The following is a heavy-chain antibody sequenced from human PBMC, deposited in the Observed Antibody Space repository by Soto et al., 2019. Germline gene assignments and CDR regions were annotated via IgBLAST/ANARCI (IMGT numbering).Heavy chain of an antibody. Sequence: PSETLSLTCTVSGGSISSGDYYWSWIRQPPGKGPEWIGYIYYSGSTYYNPSLKSRVTISVDTSKNQFSLKLSSVTAADTAVYYCARVLRGGYDVDYWGQGTLVTVSS. CDR3: ARVLRGGYDVDY. CDR1: GGSISSGDYY. V-gene: IGHV4-30-4*01. CDR2: IYYSGST. J-gene: IGHJ4*02. D-gene: IGHD5-12*01.